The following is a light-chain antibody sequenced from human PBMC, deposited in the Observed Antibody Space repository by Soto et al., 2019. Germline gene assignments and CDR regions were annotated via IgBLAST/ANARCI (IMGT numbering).Light chain of an antibody. Sequence: ETVMTQSPATLSVSPGERATLSCRASQTVNTFLAWYQQKPGQAPRLLIYGASTRASGVPARFSGSGSGTEFTLTISSLQFGDFAVYYCQQYSNWPETFGQGTK. CDR3: QQYSNWPET. V-gene: IGKV3-15*01. CDR2: GAS. J-gene: IGKJ1*01. CDR1: QTVNTF.